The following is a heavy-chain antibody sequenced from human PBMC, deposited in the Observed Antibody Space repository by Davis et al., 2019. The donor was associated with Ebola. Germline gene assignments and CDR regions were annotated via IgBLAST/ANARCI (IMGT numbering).Heavy chain of an antibody. J-gene: IGHJ4*02. CDR1: GYTFTDSA. D-gene: IGHD3-10*01. Sequence: AASVKVSCKASGYTFTDSAFTWLRQAPGQGLEWMGWSSTYNGNTNYAQKLQGRVTMTTDTSTNTAHMELRSLTTEDTAVYYCARAASSLLNDYWGQGTLVTVSS. V-gene: IGHV1-18*01. CDR2: SSTYNGNT. CDR3: ARAASSLLNDY.